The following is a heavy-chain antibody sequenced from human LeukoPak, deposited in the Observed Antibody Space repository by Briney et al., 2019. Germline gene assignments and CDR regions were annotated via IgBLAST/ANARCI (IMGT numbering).Heavy chain of an antibody. CDR3: AKDKYYYGAGSPPYYYMDV. D-gene: IGHD3-10*01. CDR2: ISSSSSTI. Sequence: PGGSLRLSCAASGFTFSSYSMNWVRQAPGKGLEWVSYISSSSSTIYYADSVKGRFTISRDDAKNSLYLQMNSLRAEDTAVYYCAKDKYYYGAGSPPYYYMDVWGKGTTVTISS. J-gene: IGHJ6*03. CDR1: GFTFSSYS. V-gene: IGHV3-48*01.